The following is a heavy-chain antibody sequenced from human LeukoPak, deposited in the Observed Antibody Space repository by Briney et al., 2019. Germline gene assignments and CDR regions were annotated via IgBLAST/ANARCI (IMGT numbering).Heavy chain of an antibody. V-gene: IGHV3-23*01. Sequence: GGSLRLSCAASGFTFSINAMSWVRQAPGKGLEWVSTIGDTDLSTHYADSVKGRFTISRDNSKNTLYLQMNSLRAEDTAVYYCAKDQAPTVGATDSWGQGTLVTVSS. CDR2: IGDTDLST. D-gene: IGHD1-26*01. J-gene: IGHJ5*02. CDR3: AKDQAPTVGATDS. CDR1: GFTFSINA.